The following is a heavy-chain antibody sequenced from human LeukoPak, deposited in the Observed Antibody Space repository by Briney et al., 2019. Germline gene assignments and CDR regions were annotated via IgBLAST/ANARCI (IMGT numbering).Heavy chain of an antibody. V-gene: IGHV4-59*11. D-gene: IGHD3-10*01. J-gene: IGHJ4*02. Sequence: SETLSLTCTVSGGSISSHYWTWIRQSPVKGLEWIGDISNGGSTSYNPSLKSRVTISIDTSKNQFSLKLSSVTAADTAVYYCARSPGRGVIMFDYWGQGTLVTVSS. CDR3: ARSPGRGVIMFDY. CDR2: ISNGGST. CDR1: GGSISSHY.